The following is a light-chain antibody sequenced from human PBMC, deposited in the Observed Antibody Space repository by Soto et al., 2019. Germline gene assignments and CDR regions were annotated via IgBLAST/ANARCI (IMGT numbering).Light chain of an antibody. V-gene: IGKV3-15*01. CDR3: QQYNNWPPWT. Sequence: EIVMTQSPATLSVSPGERATLSCRASQSIRGSLAWYQQKPGQAPRLLIYDASTGATGIPARFSGSGSGTEFTLTISSLQSEDFAVYYCQQYNNWPPWTFGQGTKVEIK. CDR2: DAS. J-gene: IGKJ1*01. CDR1: QSIRGS.